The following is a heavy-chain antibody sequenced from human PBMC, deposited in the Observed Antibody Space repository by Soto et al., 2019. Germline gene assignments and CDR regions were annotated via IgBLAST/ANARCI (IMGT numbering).Heavy chain of an antibody. CDR2: NNPRSGGT. V-gene: IGHV1-2*02. Sequence: QVQLEQSGAEVKKPGASVKVSCEGSGYTFSAYYIHWVRQAPGQGLEWMGWNNPRSGGTNFAQKFQGRVTMTRDTSISTAYMELTRLMSNDTAVYYCATCTGGSCYYYGMDIWGQGTTVTVSS. D-gene: IGHD2-15*01. J-gene: IGHJ6*02. CDR1: GYTFSAYY. CDR3: ATCTGGSCYYYGMDI.